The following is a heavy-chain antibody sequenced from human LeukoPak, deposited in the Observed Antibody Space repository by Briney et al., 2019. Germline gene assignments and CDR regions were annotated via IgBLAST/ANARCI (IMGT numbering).Heavy chain of an antibody. Sequence: SETLSLTCTVSGGSISGYYWSWIRQPPGKGLEWIGYIYYSGSTNYNPSLKSRVTISVDTSKNQFSLKLSSVTAADTAVYYCASTPDYYDSSAHESWGQGTLVTVSS. J-gene: IGHJ4*02. V-gene: IGHV4-59*01. D-gene: IGHD3-22*01. CDR2: IYYSGST. CDR1: GGSISGYY. CDR3: ASTPDYYDSSAHES.